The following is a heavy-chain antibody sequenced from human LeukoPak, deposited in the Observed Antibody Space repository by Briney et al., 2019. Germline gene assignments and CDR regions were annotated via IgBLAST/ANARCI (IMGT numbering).Heavy chain of an antibody. CDR1: GYTLTELS. Sequence: ASVTVSCKVSGYTLTELSMHWVRQAPGNGLEWMGGFDPEDGETIYAQKFQGRVTMTEDTSTDTAYMELSSLRSEDTAVYYCACVARITIVVVGAFDYWGQGTLVTVSS. CDR2: FDPEDGET. J-gene: IGHJ4*02. D-gene: IGHD3-22*01. V-gene: IGHV1-24*01. CDR3: ACVARITIVVVGAFDY.